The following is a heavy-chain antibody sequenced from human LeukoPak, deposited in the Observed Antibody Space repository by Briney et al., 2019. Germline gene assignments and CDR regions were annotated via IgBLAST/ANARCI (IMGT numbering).Heavy chain of an antibody. CDR1: GFTFSSYS. D-gene: IGHD3-3*01. Sequence: GGSLRLSCAASGFTFSSYSMNWVRQALGKGLEWVSSISSSSSYIYYADSVKGRFTISRDNAKNSLYLQMNSLRAEDTAVYYCARDLRPSTYYDFWSGYWPYYYYYGMDVWGQGTTVTVSS. J-gene: IGHJ6*02. V-gene: IGHV3-21*01. CDR2: ISSSSSYI. CDR3: ARDLRPSTYYDFWSGYWPYYYYYGMDV.